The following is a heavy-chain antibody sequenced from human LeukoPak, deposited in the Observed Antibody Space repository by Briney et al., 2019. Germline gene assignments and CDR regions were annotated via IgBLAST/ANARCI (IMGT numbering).Heavy chain of an antibody. CDR3: ASSYYYGSGSYYSGSDWFDP. V-gene: IGHV4-61*02. Sequence: PSQTLSLTCTVSGGSISSGSYYWSWIRQPAGKGLEWIGRIYTSGSTNYNPSLKSRVTISVDTSKNPFSLKLSSVTAADTAVYYCASSYYYGSGSYYSGSDWFDPWGQGTLVTVSS. D-gene: IGHD3-10*01. J-gene: IGHJ5*02. CDR2: IYTSGST. CDR1: GGSISSGSYY.